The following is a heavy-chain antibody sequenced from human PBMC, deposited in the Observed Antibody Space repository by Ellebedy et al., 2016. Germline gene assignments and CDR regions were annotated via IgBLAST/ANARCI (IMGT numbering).Heavy chain of an antibody. CDR3: ARDRIAAAVFDP. D-gene: IGHD6-13*01. J-gene: IGHJ5*02. V-gene: IGHV3-21*01. Sequence: GESLKISCAAPGFTFSSYSMNWVRQAPGRGLEWVSSISSSSSYIYYADSVKGRFTISRDNAKNSLYLQMNSLRAEDTAVYYCARDRIAAAVFDPWGQGTLVTVSS. CDR1: GFTFSSYS. CDR2: ISSSSSYI.